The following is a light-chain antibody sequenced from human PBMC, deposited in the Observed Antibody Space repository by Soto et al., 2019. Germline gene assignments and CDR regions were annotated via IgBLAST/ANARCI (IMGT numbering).Light chain of an antibody. J-gene: IGLJ3*02. CDR1: SGHSTYA. CDR2: INYDGTH. Sequence: QAVVPQSPSASASLGASVKLTFTLSSGHSTYAIAWHQQQSEKGPRFLMKINYDGTHSKGDGFFDRFSGSSSGAERHLTISRLQSEDEADYYCQSLGTGIQVFGGGTKLTVL. CDR3: QSLGTGIQV. V-gene: IGLV4-69*01.